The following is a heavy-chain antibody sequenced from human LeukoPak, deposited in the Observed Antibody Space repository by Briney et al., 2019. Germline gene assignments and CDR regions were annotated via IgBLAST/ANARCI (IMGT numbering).Heavy chain of an antibody. CDR2: VDYSGRT. CDR1: GGSVSSSGYY. V-gene: IGHV4-39*07. Sequence: SETLSLTCTVSGGSVSSSGYYWGWVRQPPGKGLEWIGSVDYSGRTYYIPSLTSRITISLDTSRNQFSLKLTSATATDTAVYYCARISSGWYYFDYWGQGTLVTVSS. D-gene: IGHD6-19*01. J-gene: IGHJ4*02. CDR3: ARISSGWYYFDY.